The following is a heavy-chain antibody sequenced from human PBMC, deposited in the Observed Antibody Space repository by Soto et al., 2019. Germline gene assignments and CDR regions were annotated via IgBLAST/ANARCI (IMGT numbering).Heavy chain of an antibody. Sequence: QVQMVQSGTEVKKPGASVKVSCKASGYIFTTYSIAWVRQAPGQGLEWMGRISAYNGNTNYAQKFQGRVTMTTDTSTNTAYMELRSLRSDDTAVYFCAREAIGVHASWFAPWGQGALVTVSS. CDR2: ISAYNGNT. V-gene: IGHV1-18*01. D-gene: IGHD3-10*01. J-gene: IGHJ5*02. CDR3: AREAIGVHASWFAP. CDR1: GYIFTTYS.